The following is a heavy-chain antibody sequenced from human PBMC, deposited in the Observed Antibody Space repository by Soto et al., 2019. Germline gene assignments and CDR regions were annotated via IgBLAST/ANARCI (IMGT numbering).Heavy chain of an antibody. D-gene: IGHD1-26*01. V-gene: IGHV1-3*01. CDR1: GYTFTSHA. CDR3: ARESGSYFPYFDY. Sequence: QVQLVQSGAEAKRPGASVKVSCKASGYTFTSHAIHWVRQAPGQRPEWMGWINAANGNTKYSQKFHGRVTITRDTSANTAYMELNSLRSEDRAVYYCARESGSYFPYFDYWGQGTLVTVSS. J-gene: IGHJ4*02. CDR2: INAANGNT.